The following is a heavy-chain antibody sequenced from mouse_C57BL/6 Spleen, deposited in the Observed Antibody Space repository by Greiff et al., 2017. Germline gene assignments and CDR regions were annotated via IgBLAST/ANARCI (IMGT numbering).Heavy chain of an antibody. CDR2: INPNNGGT. CDR1: GYTFTDYY. CDR3: AVGGFAY. Sequence: VQLQQSGPELVKPGASVKISCKASGYTFTDYYMNWVKQSHGKSLEWIGDINPNNGGTSYNQKFKGTATLTVDKYSSTAYMELRSLTSEDSAVYYCAVGGFAYWGQGTLVTVSA. V-gene: IGHV1-26*01. J-gene: IGHJ3*01.